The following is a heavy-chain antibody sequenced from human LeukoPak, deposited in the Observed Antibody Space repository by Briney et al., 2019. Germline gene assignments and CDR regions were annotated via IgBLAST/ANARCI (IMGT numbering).Heavy chain of an antibody. D-gene: IGHD5-18*01. CDR3: ARGENNYGYYYFDY. Sequence: LTGGSLRLSCAASGFTFSSYAMSWVRQAPGKGLEWVSAISGSGGSTYYADSVKGRFTISRDNAKNSLYLQMNSLRAEDTAVYYCARGENNYGYYYFDYWGQGTLVTVSS. V-gene: IGHV3-23*01. J-gene: IGHJ4*02. CDR1: GFTFSSYA. CDR2: ISGSGGST.